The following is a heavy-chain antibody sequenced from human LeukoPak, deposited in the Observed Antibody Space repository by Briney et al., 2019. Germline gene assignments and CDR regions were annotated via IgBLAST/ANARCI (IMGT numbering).Heavy chain of an antibody. D-gene: IGHD4-17*01. CDR1: GGSFSGYY. CDR3: ARGDGVRFDY. CDR2: INHSGST. J-gene: IGHJ4*02. V-gene: IGHV4-34*01. Sequence: PSETLSLTCAVYGGSFSGYYWSWIRQPPGKGLEWIGEINHSGSTNYNPSLKSRVTISVDTSKNQFSLKLSSVTAADTAMYYCARGDGVRFDYWGQGTLVTVSS.